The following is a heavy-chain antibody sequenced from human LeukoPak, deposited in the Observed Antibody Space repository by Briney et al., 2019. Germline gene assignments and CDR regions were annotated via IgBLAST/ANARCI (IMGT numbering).Heavy chain of an antibody. CDR3: ARDPYDSSGYYFQGYYYYGMDV. CDR1: GFTFSDYY. Sequence: PGGSLRLSCAASGFTFSDYYMSWIRQAPGRGLEWVSYISSSGSTIYYADSVKGRFTISRDNAKNSLYLQMNSLRAEDTAVYYCARDPYDSSGYYFQGYYYYGMDVWGQGTTVTVSS. D-gene: IGHD3-22*01. CDR2: ISSSGSTI. V-gene: IGHV3-11*01. J-gene: IGHJ6*02.